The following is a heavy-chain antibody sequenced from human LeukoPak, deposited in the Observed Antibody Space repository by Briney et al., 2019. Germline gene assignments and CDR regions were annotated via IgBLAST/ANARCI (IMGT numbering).Heavy chain of an antibody. CDR1: GYTFTSYG. V-gene: IGHV1-18*01. Sequence: ASVKVSCKASGYTFTSYGISWVRQAPGQGLEWMGWISAYNGNTNYAQKLQGRVTMTTDTSTSTAYMELRSLRSDDTAVYYCARDAPTTVTTPSDAFDIWGQGTMVTVSS. J-gene: IGHJ3*02. CDR2: ISAYNGNT. CDR3: ARDAPTTVTTPSDAFDI. D-gene: IGHD4-17*01.